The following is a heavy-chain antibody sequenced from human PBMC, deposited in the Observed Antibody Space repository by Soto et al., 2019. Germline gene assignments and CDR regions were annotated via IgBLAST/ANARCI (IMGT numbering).Heavy chain of an antibody. CDR3: AKGYYDSSGYSWADAFDI. V-gene: IGHV3-23*01. Sequence: GGSLRLSCAASGFTFSSYAMSWVRQAPGKGLEWVSAISGSGGSTYYADSVKGRFTTSRDNSKNTLYLQMNSLRAEDTAVYYCAKGYYDSSGYSWADAFDIWGQGTMVTVSS. D-gene: IGHD3-22*01. J-gene: IGHJ3*02. CDR1: GFTFSSYA. CDR2: ISGSGGST.